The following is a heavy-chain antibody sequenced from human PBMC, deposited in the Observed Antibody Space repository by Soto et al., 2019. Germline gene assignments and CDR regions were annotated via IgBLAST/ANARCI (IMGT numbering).Heavy chain of an antibody. D-gene: IGHD2-2*01. J-gene: IGHJ6*03. CDR2: IIPILGIA. Sequence: SVKVSCKASGGTFSSYTISWVRQAPGQGLEWMGRIIPILGIANYAQKFQGRVTITADKSTSTAYMELSSLRSEDTAVYYCARSVVVPAATYYYYYMDVWGKGTTVTVSS. CDR1: GGTFSSYT. CDR3: ARSVVVPAATYYYYYMDV. V-gene: IGHV1-69*02.